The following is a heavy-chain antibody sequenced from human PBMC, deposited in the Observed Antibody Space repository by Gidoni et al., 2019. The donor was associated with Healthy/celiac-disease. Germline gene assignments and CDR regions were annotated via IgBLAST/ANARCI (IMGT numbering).Heavy chain of an antibody. CDR2: ISGSGGST. J-gene: IGHJ4*02. CDR1: GFPFSSYA. CDR3: AKDLPPYYEGGPFDY. Sequence: EVQLVESGGGLVQPGGSLRLSCPASGFPFSSYAMSWVRQAPGKGLEWVSAISGSGGSTYYAESVKGRFTISRDNSKNTLYLQMNSLRAEDTAVYYCAKDLPPYYEGGPFDYWGQGTLVTVSS. D-gene: IGHD1-26*01. V-gene: IGHV3-23*04.